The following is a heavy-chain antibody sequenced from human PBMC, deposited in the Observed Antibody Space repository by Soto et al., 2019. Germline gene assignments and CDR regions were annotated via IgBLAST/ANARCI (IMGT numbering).Heavy chain of an antibody. CDR3: TRVYGDCSSSSCSYYFDY. J-gene: IGHJ4*02. V-gene: IGHV3-33*08. CDR2: IGTDGKTQ. D-gene: IGHD2-2*01. CDR1: ESTFRSYS. Sequence: GGSLRLSCAASESTFRSYSIHWVRQAPGKGLEWVAVIGTDGKTQIYGDSVKGRFTISRDDSKNTAYLQMNSLKTEDTAVYYCTRVYGDCSSSSCSYYFDYWGQGTLVTVSS.